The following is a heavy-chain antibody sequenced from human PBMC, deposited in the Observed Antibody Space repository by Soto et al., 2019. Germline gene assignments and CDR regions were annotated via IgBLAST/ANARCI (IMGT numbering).Heavy chain of an antibody. V-gene: IGHV1-18*01. J-gene: IGHJ4*02. CDR3: ARDVTPPDY. CDR1: GYTFSSYA. CDR2: ISAYNGNT. Sequence: QVQLVQSGAEVKKPGASVKVSCKASGYTFSSYAFSWVRQAPGQGLEWMGWISAYNGNTNNAKTFQGRVTMTTDTSTSTAYMELRTLRTDDTAVYYCARDVTPPDYWGQGTLVTVSS.